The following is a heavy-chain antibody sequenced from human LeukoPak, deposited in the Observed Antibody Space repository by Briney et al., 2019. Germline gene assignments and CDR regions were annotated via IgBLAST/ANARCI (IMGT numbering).Heavy chain of an antibody. Sequence: SETLSLTCAVYGESFSDYYWSWIRHPPGKGLEWIGEVNHSVSTSYNPSLKSRVTISADTFKNQLSLKLTSVTAADTSLNYCAVRVKRQRTLMRSQNFDSWGQGTLVTVSS. D-gene: IGHD1-1*01. V-gene: IGHV4-34*01. CDR2: VNHSVST. J-gene: IGHJ4*02. CDR3: AVRVKRQRTLMRSQNFDS. CDR1: GESFSDYY.